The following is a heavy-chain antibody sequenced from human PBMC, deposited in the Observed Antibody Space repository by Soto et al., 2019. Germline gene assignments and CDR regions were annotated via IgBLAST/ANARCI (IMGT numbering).Heavy chain of an antibody. D-gene: IGHD1-1*01. CDR3: AKGPTATTTRADY. Sequence: GGSLRLSCAASGFTFSSYSMNWVRQAPGKGLEWVSSISSSSSYIYYADSVKGRFTISRDNAKNSLYLQMNSLRAEDTAVYYCAKGPTATTTRADYWGQGILVTVSS. J-gene: IGHJ4*02. CDR2: ISSSSSYI. V-gene: IGHV3-21*01. CDR1: GFTFSSYS.